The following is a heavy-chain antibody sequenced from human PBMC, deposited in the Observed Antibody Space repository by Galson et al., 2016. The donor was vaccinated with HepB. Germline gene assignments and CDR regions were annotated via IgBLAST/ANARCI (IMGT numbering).Heavy chain of an antibody. CDR2: ISYDGSNK. CDR3: AKNGGWYVDFFEY. CDR1: GFTFSNYA. V-gene: IGHV3-30-3*02. J-gene: IGHJ4*02. Sequence: SLRLSCAASGFTFSNYAMHWVRQAPGKGLEWVAVISYDGSNKYYADSAKGRFTISRDNSKNTLYLQMNSLRAEDTAVYYCAKNGGWYVDFFEYWGQGILVTVSS. D-gene: IGHD2-21*01.